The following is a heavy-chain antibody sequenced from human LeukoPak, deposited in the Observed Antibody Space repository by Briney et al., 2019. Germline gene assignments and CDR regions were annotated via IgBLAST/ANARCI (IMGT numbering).Heavy chain of an antibody. D-gene: IGHD3-10*01. J-gene: IGHJ4*02. CDR3: ARESGGITMVRGVTK. CDR1: GGSISSYY. CDR2: IYYSGST. Sequence: KPSETLSLTCTVSGGSISSYYWSWIRQPPGKGLEWIGYIYYSGSTNYNPSLKSRVTISVDTSKNQFSLKLSSVTAADTAVYYCARESGGITMVRGVTKWGQGTLVTVSS. V-gene: IGHV4-59*12.